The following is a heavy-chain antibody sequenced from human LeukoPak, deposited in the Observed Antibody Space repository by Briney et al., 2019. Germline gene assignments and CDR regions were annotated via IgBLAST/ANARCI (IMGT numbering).Heavy chain of an antibody. CDR3: GRDKDTAMVTGIDS. Sequence: GGSLRLSCAASGFPFSGYWMHWVRQAPGKGLVWVSRISSDGSITTYADSVKGRFTISRDNSKNTLYLQMNSLRAEDTAMYYCGRDKDTAMVTGIDSWGQGTPVTVSS. CDR1: GFPFSGYW. CDR2: ISSDGSIT. D-gene: IGHD5-18*01. V-gene: IGHV3-74*01. J-gene: IGHJ4*02.